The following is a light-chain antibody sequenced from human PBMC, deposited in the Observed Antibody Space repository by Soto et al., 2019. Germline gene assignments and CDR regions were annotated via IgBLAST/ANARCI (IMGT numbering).Light chain of an antibody. J-gene: IGKJ1*01. CDR1: QSISSY. CDR2: GAS. Sequence: EIVMTQSPATLSVSPGERATLSCRASQSISSYLAWYQQKPGQAPRLLIYGASSRATGIPDRFSGSGSGTDFTLTIPRLEPEDFAVYYCHQYGSSPATFGQGTKVDIK. V-gene: IGKV3-20*01. CDR3: HQYGSSPAT.